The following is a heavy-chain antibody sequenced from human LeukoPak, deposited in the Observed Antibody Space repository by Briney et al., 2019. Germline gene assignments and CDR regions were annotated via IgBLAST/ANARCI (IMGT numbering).Heavy chain of an antibody. CDR1: GYTFTGYY. V-gene: IGHV1-2*02. Sequence: ASVKVSCKASGYTFTGYYMHWVRQAPGQGLEWMGWINPNSGGTNYAQKFQGRVTMTRDTSISTAYMELSRLRSDDTAVYYCARGRRADRRSPRPHNWLDPWGQGTLVTVSS. J-gene: IGHJ5*02. D-gene: IGHD3-10*01. CDR3: ARGRRADRRSPRPHNWLDP. CDR2: INPNSGGT.